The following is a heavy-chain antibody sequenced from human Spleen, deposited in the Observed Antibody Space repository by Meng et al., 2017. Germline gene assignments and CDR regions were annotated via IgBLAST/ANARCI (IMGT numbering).Heavy chain of an antibody. V-gene: IGHV3-11*01. CDR1: GFTFSDYY. CDR2: ISSSGSTI. Sequence: GESLKISCAASGFTFSDYYMSWIRQAPGKGLEWVSYISSSGSTIYYADSVKGRFTISRDNAKNSLYLQMNSLRAEDTAVYYCASNLGYCSSTSCYDYWGQGTLVTVSS. D-gene: IGHD2-2*01. CDR3: ASNLGYCSSTSCYDY. J-gene: IGHJ4*02.